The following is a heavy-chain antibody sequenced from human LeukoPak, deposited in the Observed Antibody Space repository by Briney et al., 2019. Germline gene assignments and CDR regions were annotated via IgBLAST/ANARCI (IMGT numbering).Heavy chain of an antibody. CDR1: GFTVSSNY. V-gene: IGHV3-53*01. J-gene: IGHJ4*02. D-gene: IGHD1-7*01. CDR2: IYSGGST. Sequence: GGSLRLSCAVSGFTVSSNYMSWVRQAPGKGLEWVSVIYSGGSTYYADSVKGRFTISRDNSKNTLHLQMNSLRADDTALYYCAKAGNNWDYYFDYWGQGTLVTVSS. CDR3: AKAGNNWDYYFDY.